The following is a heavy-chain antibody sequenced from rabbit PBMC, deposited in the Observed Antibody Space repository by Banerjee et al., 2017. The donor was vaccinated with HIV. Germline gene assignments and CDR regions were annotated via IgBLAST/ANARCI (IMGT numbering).Heavy chain of an antibody. CDR1: GFSFSDYW. CDR2: FYDGSSGGP. D-gene: IGHD7-1*01. CDR3: ARDAGYAGYVFPGDYFNL. V-gene: IGHV1S45*01. J-gene: IGHJ4*01. Sequence: QEQLEESGGGLVQPEGSLTLSCKASGFSFSDYWMCWVRQAPGKGLEWIACFYDGSSGGPYYATWAKSRFTVSRTSSTTVTLQMTSLTAADTATYFCARDAGYAGYVFPGDYFNLWGQGTLVTVS.